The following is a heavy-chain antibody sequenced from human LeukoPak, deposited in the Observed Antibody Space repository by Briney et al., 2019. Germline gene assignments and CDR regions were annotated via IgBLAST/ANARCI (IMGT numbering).Heavy chain of an antibody. CDR3: ASQDHEDGGNSGVSFDY. D-gene: IGHD4-23*01. CDR2: IYYSGRT. Sequence: SETLPLTCTVSGGSITSNTYYWGWIRPPPGKGLGWVGNIYYSGRTYYHPSLESRINISVDTSNNQFFLKLSSVTAADTAVYYCASQDHEDGGNSGVSFDYWGQGTLVTVSS. V-gene: IGHV4-39*01. CDR1: GGSITSNTYY. J-gene: IGHJ4*02.